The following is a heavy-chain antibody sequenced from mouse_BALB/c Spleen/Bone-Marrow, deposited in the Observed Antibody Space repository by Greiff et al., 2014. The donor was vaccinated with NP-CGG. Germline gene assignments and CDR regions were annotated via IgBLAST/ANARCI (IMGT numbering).Heavy chain of an antibody. CDR3: ARFLDYGGGDWYFDV. J-gene: IGHJ1*01. V-gene: IGHV2-6-4*01. CDR2: IWGGGST. D-gene: IGHD2-4*01. CDR1: GFSLSRYS. Sequence: VKLVESGPGLVAPSQSLSITCTVSGFSLSRYSVHWVRQPPGKGLKWLGMIWGGGSTDYNSALKSRLSISKGNSKSQVFLKMNSLQTDDAAMYYCARFLDYGGGDWYFDVWGAGTTVTVSS.